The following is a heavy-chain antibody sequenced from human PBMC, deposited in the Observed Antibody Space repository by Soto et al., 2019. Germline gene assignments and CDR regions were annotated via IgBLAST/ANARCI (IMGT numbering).Heavy chain of an antibody. CDR3: AKSAYYYYMDV. J-gene: IGHJ6*03. CDR2: ISWNSGSI. CDR1: GFTFDDYA. Sequence: EVQLVESGGGLVQPGRSLRLSCAASGFTFDDYAMHWVRQAPGKGLEWVSGISWNSGSIGYADSVKGRFTISRENAKNSLYLQMNSLRAEDTALYYCAKSAYYYYMDVWGKGTTVTVSS. V-gene: IGHV3-9*01.